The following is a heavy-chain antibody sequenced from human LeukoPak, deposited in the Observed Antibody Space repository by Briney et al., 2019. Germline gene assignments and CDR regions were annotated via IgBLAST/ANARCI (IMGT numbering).Heavy chain of an antibody. J-gene: IGHJ4*02. V-gene: IGHV1-18*01. D-gene: IGHD3-10*01. CDR3: ARNGRVRRVVKDLFEY. CDR1: GNTFTSYD. CDR2: VSPYNGNT. Sequence: ASVKVSCKASGNTFTSYDIHWVRQATGQGLEWLGRVSPYNGNTYYSQRFQGRVTISKDTSTGTAYMDLRNMRDDDTAMYYCARNGRVRRVVKDLFEYWGQGTLVAISS.